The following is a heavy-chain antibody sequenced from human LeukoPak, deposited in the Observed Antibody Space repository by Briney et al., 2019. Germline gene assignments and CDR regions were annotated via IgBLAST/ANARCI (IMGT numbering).Heavy chain of an antibody. Sequence: GGSLRLSCAASGFTVSSNYMSWVRQAPGEGLEWVSVIYSGGSAYYADSVKGRFTISRHNSKNTLYLQMNSLRAEDTAVYYCALSGHYYDSSGAAYYFDYWGQGTLVTVSS. D-gene: IGHD3-22*01. V-gene: IGHV3-53*04. CDR1: GFTVSSNY. J-gene: IGHJ4*02. CDR2: IYSGGSA. CDR3: ALSGHYYDSSGAAYYFDY.